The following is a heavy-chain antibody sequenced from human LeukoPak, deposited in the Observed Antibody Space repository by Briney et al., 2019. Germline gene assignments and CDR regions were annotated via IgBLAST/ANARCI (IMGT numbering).Heavy chain of an antibody. V-gene: IGHV4-34*01. Sequence: SETLSLTCAVYGGSFSGYYWSWIRQPPGKGLGWIGEINHSGSTNYNPSLKSRVTISVDTSKNQFSLKLSSVTAADTAVYYCARANSSRYPYYYYGMDVWGQGTTVTVSS. D-gene: IGHD6-13*01. CDR1: GGSFSGYY. CDR2: INHSGST. CDR3: ARANSSRYPYYYYGMDV. J-gene: IGHJ6*02.